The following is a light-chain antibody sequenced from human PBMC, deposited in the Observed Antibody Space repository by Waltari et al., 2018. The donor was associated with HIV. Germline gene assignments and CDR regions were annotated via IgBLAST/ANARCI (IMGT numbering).Light chain of an antibody. CDR1: SSDVGSYTL. V-gene: IGLV2-23*02. CDR2: EVS. J-gene: IGLJ1*01. CDR3: CSYAGSPYV. Sequence: QSALTQPASVSGSPGQSITISCTGTSSDVGSYTLVSWYQHHPGKAPKLMIYEVSQRPSGISNRFSGSKSGNTASLTTSGLQAEDEADYYCCSYAGSPYVFGTGTKVTVL.